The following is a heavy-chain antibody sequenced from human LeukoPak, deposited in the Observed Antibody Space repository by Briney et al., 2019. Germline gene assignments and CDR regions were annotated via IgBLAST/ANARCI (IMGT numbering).Heavy chain of an antibody. CDR1: GYTFTGYY. D-gene: IGHD2-15*01. Sequence: ASVKVSCKASGYTFTGYYMHWVRQAPGQGLEWMGWINPNSGGTNYAQKFQGRVTMTRDTSISTAHMELSRLRSDDTAVYYCAREYCSGGSCYNWFDPWGQGTLVTVSS. CDR2: INPNSGGT. CDR3: AREYCSGGSCYNWFDP. J-gene: IGHJ5*02. V-gene: IGHV1-2*02.